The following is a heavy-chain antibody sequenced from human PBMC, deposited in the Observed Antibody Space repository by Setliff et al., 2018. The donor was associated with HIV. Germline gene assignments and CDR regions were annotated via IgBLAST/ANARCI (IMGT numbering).Heavy chain of an antibody. CDR2: ISFDGSTK. Sequence: GESLKISCAASGFIFSNHGMHWVRQAPGKGLEWVAVISFDGSTKAYADSVKDRFTFSRDDSKSIAYLQVSSLKTEYTAIYYCTTNFYNFWSGYYDYFDFWGQGALVTVSS. CDR3: TTNFYNFWSGYYDYFDF. V-gene: IGHV3-30*03. J-gene: IGHJ4*02. CDR1: GFIFSNHG. D-gene: IGHD3-3*01.